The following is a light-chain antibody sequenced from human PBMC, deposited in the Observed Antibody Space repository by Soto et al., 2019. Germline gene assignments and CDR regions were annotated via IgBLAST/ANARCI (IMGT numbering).Light chain of an antibody. CDR2: GAS. Sequence: EIVMTQSPATLSVSPGERATLSCRASQSVSSNLAWYQQKPGQAPRLLIYGASTRATGIPARFSSSGSETEFTLTISSLQSEDFAVYYCQQYNNWPPPYTFGQGTKLEIK. CDR3: QQYNNWPPPYT. J-gene: IGKJ2*01. V-gene: IGKV3-15*01. CDR1: QSVSSN.